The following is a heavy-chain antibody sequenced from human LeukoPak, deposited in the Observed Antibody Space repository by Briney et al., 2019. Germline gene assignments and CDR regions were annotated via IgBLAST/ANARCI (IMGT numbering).Heavy chain of an antibody. CDR1: GFTFTSYS. CDR2: ISGGGGST. D-gene: IGHD2-15*01. J-gene: IGHJ6*02. Sequence: GGSLRLSCAASGFTFTSYSMNWVRQAPGKGLEWVSTISGGGGSTYYADSVKGRFTISRDNSKNTLYLQMNSLRAEDTAVYYCAKDLAVAAAGDYYYYGMDVWGQGTTVTVSS. CDR3: AKDLAVAAAGDYYYYGMDV. V-gene: IGHV3-23*01.